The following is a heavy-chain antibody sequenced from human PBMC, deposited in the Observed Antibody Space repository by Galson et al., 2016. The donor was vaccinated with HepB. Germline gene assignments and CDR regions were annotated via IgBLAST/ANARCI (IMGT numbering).Heavy chain of an antibody. Sequence: SLRLSCAASGFTVSSNFMSWVRQAPGKGLQWVSTIYSGGSPYYTDSVKGRFTISRDNAKNSVYLQMNSLRAEDTAVYYCAREEILQQQLVQDSWGQGTLVTVSS. CDR2: IYSGGSP. J-gene: IGHJ5*01. D-gene: IGHD6-13*01. CDR3: AREEILQQQLVQDS. V-gene: IGHV3-53*01. CDR1: GFTVSSNF.